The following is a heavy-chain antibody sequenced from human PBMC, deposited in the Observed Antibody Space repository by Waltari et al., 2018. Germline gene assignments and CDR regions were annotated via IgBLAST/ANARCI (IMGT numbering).Heavy chain of an antibody. J-gene: IGHJ2*01. V-gene: IGHV4-34*01. D-gene: IGHD2-8*02. CDR1: GGSFSGYY. CDR3: ARGLWSLFDL. CDR2: INHSGST. Sequence: QVQLQQWGAGLLKPSETLSLTCAVYGGSFSGYYWSWIRQPPGKGLEWIGEINHSGSTNYNPSLKSRVTISVDTSKNQFSLKLSSVTAADMAVYYCARGLWSLFDLWGRGTLVTVSS.